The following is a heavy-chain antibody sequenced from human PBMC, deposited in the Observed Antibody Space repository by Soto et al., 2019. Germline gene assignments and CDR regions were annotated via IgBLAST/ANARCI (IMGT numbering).Heavy chain of an antibody. D-gene: IGHD3-22*01. CDR3: ARYDNSGSHGFDI. CDR2: IYYSGST. J-gene: IGHJ3*02. CDR1: GGSISSDNYY. Sequence: PSETLSLTCTVSGGSISSDNYYWGWIRQPPGKGLEWIGNIYYSGSTYYNPSLKSRVTISVDTSKNQFSLKLSSVTAADTAVYYCARYDNSGSHGFDIWGQGTMVTVSS. V-gene: IGHV4-39*07.